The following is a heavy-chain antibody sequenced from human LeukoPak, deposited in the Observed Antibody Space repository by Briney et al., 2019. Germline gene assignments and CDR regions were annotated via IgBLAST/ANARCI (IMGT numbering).Heavy chain of an antibody. CDR3: AKEVYGDYVPGYFDL. J-gene: IGHJ2*01. V-gene: IGHV3-23*01. CDR1: GFTFSSYS. Sequence: HPGGSLRLSCAASGFTFSSYSMNWVRQAPGKGLEWVSAISGSGGSTYYADSVKGRFTISRDNSKNTLYLQMNSLRAEDTAVYYCAKEVYGDYVPGYFDLWGRGTLVTVSS. D-gene: IGHD4-17*01. CDR2: ISGSGGST.